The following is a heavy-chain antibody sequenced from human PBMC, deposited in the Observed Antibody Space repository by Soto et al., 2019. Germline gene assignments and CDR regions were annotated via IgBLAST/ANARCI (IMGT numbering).Heavy chain of an antibody. CDR3: SRVGGSTWH. CDR1: GFTFSSYW. V-gene: IGHV3-74*01. D-gene: IGHD1-26*01. CDR2: INSDGSST. J-gene: IGHJ4*02. Sequence: EVQLVESGGGLVQPGGSLRVSCAASGFTFSSYWMHWVRQAPGKGLVWVSRINSDGSSTNYADFVKGRFAISRDNAKNTLYLQMNRLRVEDTAVYYCSRVGGSTWHWGQGTLVTVSS.